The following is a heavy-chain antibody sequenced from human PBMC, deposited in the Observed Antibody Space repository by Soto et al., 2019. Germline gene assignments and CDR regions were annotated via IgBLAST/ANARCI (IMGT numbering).Heavy chain of an antibody. Sequence: QIQLVQSGTEVKRSGASVKVYCKTSGYSFTTYGLSWVRQAPGRGLEWVGWISGYNGNTNYEQKFQGTVILTTDTPTTTGYMEIKSLSSDDTAVYYCVRDTYYYHSSGPAPFEYWGQGTQVTVSS. J-gene: IGHJ4*02. V-gene: IGHV1-18*01. D-gene: IGHD3-22*01. CDR2: ISGYNGNT. CDR1: GYSFTTYG. CDR3: VRDTYYYHSSGPAPFEY.